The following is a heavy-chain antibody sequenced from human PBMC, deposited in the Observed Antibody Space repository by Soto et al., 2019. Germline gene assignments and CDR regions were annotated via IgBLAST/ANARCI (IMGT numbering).Heavy chain of an antibody. D-gene: IGHD2-8*01. CDR1: GFTFSDYT. V-gene: IGHV3-23*03. CDR2: ILSDYNT. Sequence: EVQLLESGGGLAQPGGSLTLSCAASGFTFSDYTMSWVGQAPGQVLECISVILSDYNTFYSGSVRGRFTISRDNSKNTLYLQMNSLRAEDTAIYYCARRTNGYFGYWGQGALVTVSS. CDR3: ARRTNGYFGY. J-gene: IGHJ4*02.